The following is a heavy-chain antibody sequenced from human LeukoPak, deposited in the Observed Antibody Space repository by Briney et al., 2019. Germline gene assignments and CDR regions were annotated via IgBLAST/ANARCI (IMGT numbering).Heavy chain of an antibody. J-gene: IGHJ4*02. Sequence: ASVKVSCKASGYTFTSYGISWVRQAPGQGLEWMGWISAYNGNTNYAQKLQGRVTMTTDTSTSTAYMELRSLRSDDTAVYYCAREADKYYYDSSGYHDYWGQGTLVTVSS. D-gene: IGHD3-22*01. CDR2: ISAYNGNT. CDR3: AREADKYYYDSSGYHDY. CDR1: GYTFTSYG. V-gene: IGHV1-18*01.